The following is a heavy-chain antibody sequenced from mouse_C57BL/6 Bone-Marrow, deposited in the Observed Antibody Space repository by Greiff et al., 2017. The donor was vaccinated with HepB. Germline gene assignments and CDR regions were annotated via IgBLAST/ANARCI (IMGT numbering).Heavy chain of an antibody. J-gene: IGHJ3*01. CDR3: ARKIYYDYDAWFAY. V-gene: IGHV1-52*01. CDR1: GYTFPSYW. CDR2: IDPSDSET. Sequence: QVHVKQPGAELVRPGSSVKLSCKASGYTFPSYWMHWVKQRPIQGLEWIGNIDPSDSETHYNQKFKDKATLTVDKASSTAYMPLSSLTSEDSAVYFCARKIYYDYDAWFAYWGQGTLVTVSA. D-gene: IGHD2-4*01.